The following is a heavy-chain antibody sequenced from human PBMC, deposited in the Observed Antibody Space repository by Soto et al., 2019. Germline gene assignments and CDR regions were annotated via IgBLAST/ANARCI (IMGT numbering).Heavy chain of an antibody. J-gene: IGHJ6*02. Sequence: EVQLVETGGGLIQPGGSLRLSCAASGFTVSSNYMSWVRQAPGKGLEWVSVIYSGGSTYYADSVKGRFTISRDYSKNTLYLQMNSLRAEDTAVYYCARDQNYYDSSGYYLNYYYGMDVWGQGTTVTVSS. CDR1: GFTVSSNY. CDR2: IYSGGST. V-gene: IGHV3-53*02. D-gene: IGHD3-22*01. CDR3: ARDQNYYDSSGYYLNYYYGMDV.